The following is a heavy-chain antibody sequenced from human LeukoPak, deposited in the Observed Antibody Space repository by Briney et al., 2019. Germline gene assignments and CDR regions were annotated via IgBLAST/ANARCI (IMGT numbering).Heavy chain of an antibody. V-gene: IGHV3-23*01. CDR3: ARGRGYSGYVEFDY. D-gene: IGHD5-12*01. CDR2: ISGSSGST. Sequence: PGRSLRLSCAASGFTFGSYAMSWVRQAPGKGLEWVSAISGSSGSTYYADSVKGRFTISRDNSKNTLYLQMNSLRADDTAVYYCARGRGYSGYVEFDYWGQGTLVTVSS. J-gene: IGHJ4*02. CDR1: GFTFGSYA.